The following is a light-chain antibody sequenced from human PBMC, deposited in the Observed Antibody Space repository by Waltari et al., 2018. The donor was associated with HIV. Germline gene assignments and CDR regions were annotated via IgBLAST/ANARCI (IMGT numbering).Light chain of an antibody. CDR3: SSYSSSSTLVV. J-gene: IGLJ2*01. V-gene: IGLV2-14*01. CDR1: SSAIGGYNS. CDR2: EVS. Sequence: QSALTPPASVSGSPGQSIPISSPGTSSAIGGYNSLSWYQQPPDKAPKLIIYEVSNRPSGVSDRFSGSKSGNTASLTISGLQSEDEVDYYCSSYSSSSTLVVFGGGTKLTVL.